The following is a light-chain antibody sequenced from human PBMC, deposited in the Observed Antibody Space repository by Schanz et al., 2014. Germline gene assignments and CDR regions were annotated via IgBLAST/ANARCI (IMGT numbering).Light chain of an antibody. V-gene: IGLV2-14*01. Sequence: QSALTQPASVSGSPGQSITISCTGTSSDVGGYNYVSWYQQHPGKAPKLMIYDVSNRPSGIPERFSGSNSGNTATLTISGTQAMDEADYYCQAWDSSTADVVFGGGTKLTVL. CDR2: DVS. CDR3: QAWDSSTADVV. CDR1: SSDVGGYNY. J-gene: IGLJ2*01.